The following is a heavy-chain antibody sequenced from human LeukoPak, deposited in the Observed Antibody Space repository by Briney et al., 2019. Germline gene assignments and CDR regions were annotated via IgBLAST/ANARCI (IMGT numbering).Heavy chain of an antibody. Sequence: GGSLRLSCAASGFTFRSYAMSWVRQAPGKGLEWVSTLASSSGGGTYYADSVKGRFTISRDSSRNTLFLQMNSLRAEDTAVYYCAKKRDAFDIWGQGTVVTVSS. CDR3: AKKRDAFDI. D-gene: IGHD5-24*01. V-gene: IGHV3-23*01. J-gene: IGHJ3*02. CDR2: LASSSGGGT. CDR1: GFTFRSYA.